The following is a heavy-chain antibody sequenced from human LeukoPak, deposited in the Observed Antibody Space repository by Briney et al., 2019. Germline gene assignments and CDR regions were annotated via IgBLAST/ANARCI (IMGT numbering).Heavy chain of an antibody. Sequence: GGSLRLSCAASGFTFSTYSMNWVRQAPGKGLEWVSYISGTSSLIYYADSVKGRFTISRDNAKNSLYLQMNSLRAEDTAVYYCARDHSSSGMDVWGQGTTVTVSS. J-gene: IGHJ6*02. V-gene: IGHV3-48*04. CDR2: ISGTSSLI. CDR1: GFTFSTYS. CDR3: ARDHSSSGMDV.